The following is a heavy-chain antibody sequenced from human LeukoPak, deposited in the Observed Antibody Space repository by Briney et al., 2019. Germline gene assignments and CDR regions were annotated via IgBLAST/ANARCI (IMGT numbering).Heavy chain of an antibody. J-gene: IGHJ5*02. Sequence: EGSLRLSCAASGFTFSTYAMTWVRQAPGKGLEWVASISGSGDNTYYADSVKGRFTVSRDNSKNTVYLQLNSLRAEDTALYYCAKEIRDRSGYYGWLDPWGQGTLVTVSS. D-gene: IGHD3-22*01. CDR1: GFTFSTYA. CDR2: ISGSGDNT. V-gene: IGHV3-23*01. CDR3: AKEIRDRSGYYGWLDP.